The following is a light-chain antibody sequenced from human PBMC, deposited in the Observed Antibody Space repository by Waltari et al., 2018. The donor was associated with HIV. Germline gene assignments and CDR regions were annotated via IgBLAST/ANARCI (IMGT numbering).Light chain of an antibody. CDR2: KDT. Sequence: SYELTQPPSVSVSPGQTARITCSGDALPKQYADWYQQRPGQAPGLVIYKDTERPSGIPERFSGSSSGTTATLTIIGVQAQDEADYHCQSADSNASLWVFGGGTKLTVL. CDR3: QSADSNASLWV. V-gene: IGLV3-25*03. J-gene: IGLJ3*02. CDR1: ALPKQY.